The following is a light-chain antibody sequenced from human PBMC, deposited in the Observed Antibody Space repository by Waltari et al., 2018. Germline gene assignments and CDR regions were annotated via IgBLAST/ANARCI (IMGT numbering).Light chain of an antibody. V-gene: IGLV3-25*02. Sequence: SYELTQPPSVSVSPGQTARITCSGDALPKQYAYWYQQKPGQAPVLGIYKDSERPSGIPERFSGYSSGTTVTLTISGVQAEDEADYYCQSADSSGTYPGVVFGGGTKLTVL. CDR3: QSADSSGTYPGVV. CDR2: KDS. CDR1: ALPKQY. J-gene: IGLJ2*01.